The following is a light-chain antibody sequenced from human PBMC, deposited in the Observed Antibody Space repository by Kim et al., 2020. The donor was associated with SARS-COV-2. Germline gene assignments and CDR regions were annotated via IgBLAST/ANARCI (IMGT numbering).Light chain of an antibody. CDR2: TNN. CDR1: TSNIGSNT. CDR3: AAWDDSLNGVV. V-gene: IGLV1-44*01. Sequence: GQRFTISCSGSTSNIGSNTVNWYQQLPGTAPQLLIYTNNQRPSGVPDRFSGSKSGTSASLAISGLQSEDEADYYCAAWDDSLNGVVFGGGTQLTVL. J-gene: IGLJ2*01.